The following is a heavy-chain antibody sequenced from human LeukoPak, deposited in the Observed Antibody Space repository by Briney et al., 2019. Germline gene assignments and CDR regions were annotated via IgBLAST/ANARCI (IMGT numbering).Heavy chain of an antibody. CDR3: AKAAGPGSYYSGIQY. V-gene: IGHV3-9*03. CDR2: ISWNSDTI. CDR1: GFTFGNYA. D-gene: IGHD3-10*01. J-gene: IGHJ4*02. Sequence: PGGSLRLSCAASGFTFGNYAMHWVRQAPGKGLEWVSSISWNSDTIGYADSVKGRFTLSRDNAKNSVYLQMNSLRPEDMALYYCAKAAGPGSYYSGIQYWGQGTLVTVSS.